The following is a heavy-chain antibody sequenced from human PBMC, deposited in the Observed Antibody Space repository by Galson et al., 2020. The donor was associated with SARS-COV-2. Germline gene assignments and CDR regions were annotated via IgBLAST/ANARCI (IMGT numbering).Heavy chain of an antibody. CDR3: AKDGPTIVYEAVVITYFDL. D-gene: IGHD3-22*01. V-gene: IGHV3-23*05. CDR1: GLNFKSYA. CDR2: ITRSGISK. Sequence: GGSLRLSCTASGLNFKSYAMNWVRQAPGKGLEWVSGITRSGISKYYADSVKGRFTISRDNSKNTVYLQMNSLRADDTAVYLCAKDGPTIVYEAVVITYFDLWGQGTQVTVSS. J-gene: IGHJ4*02.